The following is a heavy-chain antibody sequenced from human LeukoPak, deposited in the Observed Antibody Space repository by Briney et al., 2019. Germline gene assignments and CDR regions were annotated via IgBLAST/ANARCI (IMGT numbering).Heavy chain of an antibody. CDR3: ARHNWSYGPFDY. Sequence: PSETLSLTCTVYGGSFSGYYWSWIRQPPGKGLEWIGEINHSGSTNYNPSLKSRVTISVDTSKNQFSLKLSSVTAADTAVYYCARHNWSYGPFDYWGQGTLVTVSS. D-gene: IGHD5-18*01. V-gene: IGHV4-34*01. J-gene: IGHJ4*02. CDR1: GGSFSGYY. CDR2: INHSGST.